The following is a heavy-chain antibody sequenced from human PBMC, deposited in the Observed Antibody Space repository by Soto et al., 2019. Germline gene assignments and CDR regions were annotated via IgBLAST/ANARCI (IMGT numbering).Heavy chain of an antibody. CDR3: ARDLGGWPDY. D-gene: IGHD2-15*01. CDR2: INAGNGNT. CDR1: GYTFTSYA. Sequence: SVKVSCKASGYTFTSYARQWVRQAPGQRLEWMGWINAGNGNTKYSQKFQGRVTTTRDTSASTAYMELSSLRSEDTAVYYCARDLGGWPDYWGQGTLVTSPQ. J-gene: IGHJ4*02. V-gene: IGHV1-3*01.